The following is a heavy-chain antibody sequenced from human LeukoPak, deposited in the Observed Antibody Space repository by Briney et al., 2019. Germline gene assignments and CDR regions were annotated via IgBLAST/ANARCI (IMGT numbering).Heavy chain of an antibody. J-gene: IGHJ6*03. CDR3: ARGDDFLAAYNYMDV. Sequence: GASVKVSCKASGYTFTSYDINWVRQATGQGLEWMGWMNPNSGNTGYAQKFQGRVTMTTDESTTTAYMELRRLTTEDTAVYYCARGDDFLAAYNYMDVWGQGSSVIVSS. CDR1: GYTFTSYD. V-gene: IGHV1-8*01. D-gene: IGHD3-9*01. CDR2: MNPNSGNT.